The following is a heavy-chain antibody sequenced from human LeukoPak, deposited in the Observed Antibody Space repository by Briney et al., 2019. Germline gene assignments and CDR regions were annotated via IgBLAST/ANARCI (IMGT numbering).Heavy chain of an antibody. CDR3: ARQGSGWPGLY. Sequence: GESLKISCQGSGYNFTIHWIAWVRQMPGKGLELMGIIYPDDSDTRYSPSFQGQVTISADKSITTAYLQWSSLKASDTAMYYCARQGSGWPGLYWGQGTLVIISS. CDR2: IYPDDSDT. CDR1: GYNFTIHW. V-gene: IGHV5-51*01. D-gene: IGHD6-19*01. J-gene: IGHJ4*02.